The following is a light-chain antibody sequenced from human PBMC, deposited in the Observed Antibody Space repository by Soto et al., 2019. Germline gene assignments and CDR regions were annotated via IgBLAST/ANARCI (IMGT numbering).Light chain of an antibody. Sequence: DSQMTQSPSTLSASVGDRVTITCRARQSISSWLAWYKQKPGKAPNLLIYKASSLESGVPSRFSGSGSGTEFTLTISSLQPDDVATYYCQQYKSYWTFGQGTKVELK. J-gene: IGKJ1*01. V-gene: IGKV1-5*03. CDR2: KAS. CDR3: QQYKSYWT. CDR1: QSISSW.